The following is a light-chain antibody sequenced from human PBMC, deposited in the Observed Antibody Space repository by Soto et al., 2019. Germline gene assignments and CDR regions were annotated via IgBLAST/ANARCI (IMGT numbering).Light chain of an antibody. CDR2: GAS. CDR3: QPYGSSPWK. Sequence: EIVLTQSPGTLSLSPGERATLSCRASQSVSSSYLAWYQQKPGQAPRLLIYGASSRATGIPDRFSGSGSGTDFTLTISSLEPEDFAVYYCQPYGSSPWKFSQGTKVEIK. J-gene: IGKJ1*01. CDR1: QSVSSSY. V-gene: IGKV3-20*01.